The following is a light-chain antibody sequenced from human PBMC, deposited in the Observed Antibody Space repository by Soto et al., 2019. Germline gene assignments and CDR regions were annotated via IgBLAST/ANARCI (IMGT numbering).Light chain of an antibody. Sequence: HSVLTQPPSVSGAPGQRVTISCTGSSSNIGAGYDVHWYQQLPGTAPKLLIYGNSNRPSGVPDRFSGSKSGTSASLAITGLQAEDEADYYCQSYDSSLSGVVFGGGTKLTAL. CDR2: GNS. CDR1: SSNIGAGYD. V-gene: IGLV1-40*01. CDR3: QSYDSSLSGVV. J-gene: IGLJ2*01.